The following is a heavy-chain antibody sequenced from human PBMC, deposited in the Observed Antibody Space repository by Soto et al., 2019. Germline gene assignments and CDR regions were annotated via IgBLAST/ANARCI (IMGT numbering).Heavy chain of an antibody. J-gene: IGHJ5*02. CDR2: IYATGTT. CDR3: VRDGTKTLRDWFDP. V-gene: IGHV4-4*07. Sequence: SETLSLTCTVSGASISGFYWSWIRKSAGKGLEWIGRIYATGTTDYNPSLKSRVMMSVDTSKKQFSLKLRSVTAAGTAVYYCVRDGTKTLRDWFDPWGQGISVTVSS. D-gene: IGHD1-1*01. CDR1: GASISGFY.